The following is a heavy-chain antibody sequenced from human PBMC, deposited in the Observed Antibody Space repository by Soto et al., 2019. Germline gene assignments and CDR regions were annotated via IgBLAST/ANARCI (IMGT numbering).Heavy chain of an antibody. CDR2: MNNIGRT. CDR1: GGSSSSYY. Sequence: SETLSLACTVSGGSSSSYYWGGIRQPPGKGLEWIGYMNNIGRTNYNPSLKSRVTISLDTSKNQFSLKVRSVIAADTAVYYCPQSFCSDAVPCTWSAPWGQGTLVTVSS. CDR3: PQSFCSDAVPCTWSAP. D-gene: IGHD2-15*01. V-gene: IGHV4-59*01. J-gene: IGHJ5*02.